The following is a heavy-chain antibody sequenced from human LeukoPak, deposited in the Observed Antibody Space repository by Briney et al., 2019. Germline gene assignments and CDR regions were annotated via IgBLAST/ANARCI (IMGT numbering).Heavy chain of an antibody. CDR1: GYTFTSYG. V-gene: IGHV1-18*01. CDR3: ARDIQLWFGESDFDY. D-gene: IGHD3-10*01. Sequence: ASVKVSCKASGYTFTSYGISWVRQAPGQGLEWMGWISAYNGNTNYAQKLQGRVTMTTDTSTSTAYMELRSLRSDDTAVYYCARDIQLWFGESDFDYWGQGTLVTVSS. CDR2: ISAYNGNT. J-gene: IGHJ4*02.